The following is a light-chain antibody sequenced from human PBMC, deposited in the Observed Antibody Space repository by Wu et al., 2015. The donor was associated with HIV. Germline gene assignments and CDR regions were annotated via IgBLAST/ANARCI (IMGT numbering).Light chain of an antibody. CDR2: EVS. Sequence: DIVLTQSPDTLSASVGERVTLSCRASQTIGSDYLAWYQLKPGQAPRLVIYEVSNRATGIPDRFGGSGSGTDFTLTISSLEPEDFAVYYCQQRANWPLTFGGGTKVEIK. J-gene: IGKJ4*01. CDR1: QTIGSDY. CDR3: QQRANWPLT. V-gene: IGKV3-11*01.